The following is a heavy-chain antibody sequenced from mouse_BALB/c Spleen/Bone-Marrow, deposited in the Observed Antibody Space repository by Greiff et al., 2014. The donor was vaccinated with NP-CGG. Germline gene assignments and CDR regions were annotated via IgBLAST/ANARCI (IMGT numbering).Heavy chain of an antibody. CDR2: IHYSGST. CDR3: ARDQGYYAMDY. CDR1: GYSITSGFR. V-gene: IGHV3-1*02. J-gene: IGHJ4*01. Sequence: VQLKESGPDLVKPSQSLLLTCTVTGYSITSGFRWDRGRPISGKKKEWMGYIHYSGSTNYNPSLKSRISITRDTSKNKFFLQLDSVTTEDTATYYCARDQGYYAMDYWGQGTSVTVSS.